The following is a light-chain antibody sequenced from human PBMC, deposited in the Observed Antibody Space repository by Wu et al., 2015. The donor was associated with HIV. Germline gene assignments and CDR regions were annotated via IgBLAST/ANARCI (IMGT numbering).Light chain of an antibody. CDR2: DAS. J-gene: IGKJ5*01. Sequence: ETVLSQSPATLSLSPGERATLSCRASQYISNSLAWFQQKSGQSPRLLIYDASHRATGIPARFSGSGSGTDFTLTISSLEPEDFAVYYCQQRSNWLGITFGQGTRLEIK. CDR1: QYISNS. CDR3: QQRSNWLGIT. V-gene: IGKV3-11*01.